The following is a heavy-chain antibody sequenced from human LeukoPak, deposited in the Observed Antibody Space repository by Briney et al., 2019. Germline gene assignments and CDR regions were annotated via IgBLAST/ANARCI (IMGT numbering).Heavy chain of an antibody. Sequence: GGSLRLSCAASGFTFSNYAMTWVRQAPGKGLEWVSYISSSSSTIYYADSVKGRFTISRDNAKNSLYLQMNSLRDEDTAVYYCARDLRRDYVWGSYRSISDYWGQGTLVTVSS. D-gene: IGHD3-16*02. CDR1: GFTFSNYA. J-gene: IGHJ4*02. V-gene: IGHV3-48*02. CDR3: ARDLRRDYVWGSYRSISDY. CDR2: ISSSSSTI.